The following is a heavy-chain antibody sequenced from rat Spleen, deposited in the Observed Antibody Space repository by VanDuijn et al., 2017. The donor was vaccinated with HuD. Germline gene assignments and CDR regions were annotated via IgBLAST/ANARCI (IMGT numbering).Heavy chain of an antibody. CDR1: GFSITSYH. V-gene: IGHV2-61*01. CDR2: IWRGGST. CDR3: ARHDYYFDY. J-gene: IGHJ2*01. Sequence: QVQLKESGPGLVQPSQTLSVTCTVSGFSITSYHVSWVRQPPGKGLEWVGAIWRGGSTDYNSTLKSRLSISRDTSKNQVFLKMNSLQGDDTGTSYCARHDYYFDYWGQGVMVTVSS. D-gene: IGHD1-12*01.